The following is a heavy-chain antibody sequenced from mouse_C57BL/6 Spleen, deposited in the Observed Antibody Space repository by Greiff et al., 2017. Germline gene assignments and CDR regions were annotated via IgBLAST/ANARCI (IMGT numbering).Heavy chain of an antibody. Sequence: VQLQESGAELARPGASVKLSCKASGYTFTSYGISWVKQRTGQGLEWIGEIYPRSGNTYYNEKFKGKATLTADKSSSTAYMELRSLTSEDSAVYFCAREGYGSSPWYFYYWGQGTTLTVSS. J-gene: IGHJ2*01. V-gene: IGHV1-81*01. CDR2: IYPRSGNT. CDR3: AREGYGSSPWYFYY. CDR1: GYTFTSYG. D-gene: IGHD1-1*01.